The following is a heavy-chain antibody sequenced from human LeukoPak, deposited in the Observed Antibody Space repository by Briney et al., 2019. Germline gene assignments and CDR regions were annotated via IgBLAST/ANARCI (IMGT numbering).Heavy chain of an antibody. V-gene: IGHV4-4*07. CDR1: GGSISSYY. CDR3: ARDHPGWWV. CDR2: IYASGGT. Sequence: SETLSLTCSVSGGSISSYYWSWIRQPAGKGLEWIGRIYASGGTDYNPSLKGRVTISVDTSKNQFSLKLSSVTAADTAVYYCARDHPGWWVWGQGTTVTVSS. J-gene: IGHJ6*02. D-gene: IGHD2-15*01.